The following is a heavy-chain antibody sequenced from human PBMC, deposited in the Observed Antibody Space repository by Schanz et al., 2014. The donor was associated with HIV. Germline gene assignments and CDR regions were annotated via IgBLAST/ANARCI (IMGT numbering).Heavy chain of an antibody. Sequence: EVQLLESGGGLVQPGGSLRLSCAASGFTFSSYAMSWVRQAPGKGLEWVSAISGSSIAYSAGSVKGRFTNSRDNSKNTLYLQMNSLRAEDTAVYYCALSRPSGYGGSWYFDLWGRGTLVAVSS. CDR2: ISGSSIA. CDR3: ALSRPSGYGGSWYFDL. J-gene: IGHJ2*01. D-gene: IGHD2-15*01. V-gene: IGHV3-23*01. CDR1: GFTFSSYA.